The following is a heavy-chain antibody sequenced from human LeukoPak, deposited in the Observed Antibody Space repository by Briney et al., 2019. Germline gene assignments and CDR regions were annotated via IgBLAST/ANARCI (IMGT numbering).Heavy chain of an antibody. V-gene: IGHV1-2*02. J-gene: IGHJ4*02. CDR1: GYTFTNYY. CDR3: ARDCSTVTTPYFDY. Sequence: ASVKVSCKASGYTFTNYYMHWVRQAPEQGLEWMGWINPNSGGTNYAQKFQGRVTMTRDTSISTAYMELSRLRSDDTAVYYCARDCSTVTTPYFDYWGQGTLVTVSS. CDR2: INPNSGGT. D-gene: IGHD4-17*01.